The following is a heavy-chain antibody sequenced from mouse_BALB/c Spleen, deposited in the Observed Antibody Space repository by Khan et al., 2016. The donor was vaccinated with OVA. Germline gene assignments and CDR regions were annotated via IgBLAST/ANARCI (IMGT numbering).Heavy chain of an antibody. CDR3: ARLEDI. D-gene: IGHD1-3*01. J-gene: IGHJ2*01. CDR1: GFSLTSYG. CDR2: IWAGGST. Sequence: QVQLKESGPGLVAPSQTLSITCTVSGFSLTSYGVHWVRQPPGQGLEWLGVIWAGGSTNYNSALMSSLSISKDNSKSQGFLTMNSPQTDDTAMYYCARLEDIWGQGTTVTVSS. V-gene: IGHV2-9*02.